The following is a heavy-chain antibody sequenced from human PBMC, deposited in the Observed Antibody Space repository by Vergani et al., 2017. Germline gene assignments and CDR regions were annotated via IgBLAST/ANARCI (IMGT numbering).Heavy chain of an antibody. D-gene: IGHD5-24*01. CDR1: GFTFSSYS. J-gene: IGHJ2*01. V-gene: IGHV3-21*01. CDR3: AGDEERWLQTNWXFDL. Sequence: EVQLVESGGGLVKPGGSLRLSCAASGFTFSSYSMNWVRQAPGKGLEWVSSISSSSSYIYYADSVKGRFTISRDNAKNSLYLQMNSLRAEDTAVYYCAGDEERWLQTNWXFDLWGRGTLVTVSS. CDR2: ISSSSSYI.